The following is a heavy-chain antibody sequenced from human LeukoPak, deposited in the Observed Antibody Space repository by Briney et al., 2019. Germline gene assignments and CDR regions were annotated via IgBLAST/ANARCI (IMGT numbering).Heavy chain of an antibody. CDR3: ARDHNDYGDSYFDY. D-gene: IGHD4-17*01. V-gene: IGHV4-59*01. J-gene: IGHJ4*02. CDR1: GGSISSYY. Sequence: SETLSLTCTVSGGSISSYYWSWIRQPPGKGLEWIGYIYYSGSTNYNPSLKSRVTISVDTSKNQFSLKLSSVTAADTAVYYRARDHNDYGDSYFDYWGQGTLVTVSS. CDR2: IYYSGST.